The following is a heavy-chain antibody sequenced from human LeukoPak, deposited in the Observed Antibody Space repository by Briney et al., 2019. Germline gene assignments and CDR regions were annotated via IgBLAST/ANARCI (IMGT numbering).Heavy chain of an antibody. V-gene: IGHV3-33*01. CDR1: GFTFSSYG. D-gene: IGHD1-1*01. CDR3: ARENVLDY. CDR2: IWYDGSNK. J-gene: IGHJ4*02. Sequence: GGSLRLSCAASGFTFSSYGMHWVSQAPGKGLEWVAVIWYDGSNKYYADSVKGRFTIPRDNSKNTLYLQMNSLRAEDTAVYYCARENVLDYWGQGTLVTVSS.